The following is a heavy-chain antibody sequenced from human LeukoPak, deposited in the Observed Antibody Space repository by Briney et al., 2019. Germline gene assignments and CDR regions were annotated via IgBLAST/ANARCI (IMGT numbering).Heavy chain of an antibody. CDR3: TREPPYYDSSGYYFGYYYGMDV. CDR2: IRSKAYGGTP. D-gene: IGHD3-22*01. V-gene: IGHV3-49*04. Sequence: GRSLRLSCTASGITFGDYATSWVRQAPGKGLEWVGFIRSKAYGGTPEYAASVKGRFTISRDDSKSIAYLQMDSLKTEDTAVYYCTREPPYYDSSGYYFGYYYGMDVWGQGTTVTVSS. J-gene: IGHJ6*02. CDR1: GITFGDYA.